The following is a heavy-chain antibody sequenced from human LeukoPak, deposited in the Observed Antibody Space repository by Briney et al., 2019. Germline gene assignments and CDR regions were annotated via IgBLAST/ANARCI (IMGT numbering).Heavy chain of an antibody. CDR2: IRYDGSNK. J-gene: IGHJ5*02. D-gene: IGHD6-6*01. Sequence: GGSLRLSCAASGFTFSSYGMHWVRQAPGKGLEWVAFIRYDGSNKYYADSVKGRFTISRDNSKNTLYLQMNSLRAEDTAVYYCAKDPYSSSSGAGNWFDPWGQGTLVIVSS. CDR1: GFTFSSYG. CDR3: AKDPYSSSSGAGNWFDP. V-gene: IGHV3-30*02.